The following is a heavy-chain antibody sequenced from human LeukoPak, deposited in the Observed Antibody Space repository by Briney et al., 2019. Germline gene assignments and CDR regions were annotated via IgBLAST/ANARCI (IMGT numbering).Heavy chain of an antibody. D-gene: IGHD3-22*01. Sequence: SETLSLTCTVSGGSISSGGYYWSWIRQHPGKGLEWIGYIYYSGSTYYNPSLKSRVTISGDRSKNQFSLKLSSVTAADTAVYYCARASSGYYLDYWGQGILVTVSS. CDR2: IYYSGST. J-gene: IGHJ4*02. CDR3: ARASSGYYLDY. CDR1: GGSISSGGYY. V-gene: IGHV4-31*03.